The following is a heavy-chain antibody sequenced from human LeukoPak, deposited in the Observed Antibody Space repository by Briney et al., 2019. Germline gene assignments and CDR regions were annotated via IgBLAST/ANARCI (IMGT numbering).Heavy chain of an antibody. D-gene: IGHD3-10*01. CDR3: AKDRAPYGSGPRPVQH. V-gene: IGHV3-23*01. J-gene: IGHJ1*01. Sequence: GGSLRLSCAASGFTFSAYALAWVRQAPGKGLEWVSGISASGGSTYYADSVKGRFTISRDNSKNTLYLQMNSLRAEDTAVYYCAKDRAPYGSGPRPVQHWGQGTLVTVSS. CDR1: GFTFSAYA. CDR2: ISASGGST.